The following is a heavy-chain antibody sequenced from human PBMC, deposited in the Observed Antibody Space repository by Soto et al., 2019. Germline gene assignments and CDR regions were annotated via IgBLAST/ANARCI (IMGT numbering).Heavy chain of an antibody. CDR2: ISGSGGSI. J-gene: IGHJ4*02. Sequence: GGSLRLSCAASGFTFSSYAMSWVRQAPGKGLEWVSAISGSGGSIYYADSVKGRFTISRDNAKNALYLQMNSLRAEDTAVYYCARDRGYSSPQPFDYWGQGTLVTVSS. CDR1: GFTFSSYA. CDR3: ARDRGYSSPQPFDY. D-gene: IGHD6-13*01. V-gene: IGHV3-23*01.